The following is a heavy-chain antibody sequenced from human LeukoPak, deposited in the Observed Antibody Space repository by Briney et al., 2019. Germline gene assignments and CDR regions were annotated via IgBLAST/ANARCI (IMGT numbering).Heavy chain of an antibody. V-gene: IGHV1-2*02. CDR2: INPNSGVT. J-gene: IGHJ6*03. CDR3: ARVGGYSYSYYYYYYMDV. CDR1: GYTFTDDY. D-gene: IGHD5-18*01. Sequence: APVKVSCKASGYTFTDDYVHWVRQAPGQGLEWMGWINPNSGVTNYAQKFQGRVTMTRDTSISTAYMELSRLRSDDTAVYYCARVGGYSYSYYYYYYMDVWGKGTTVTVSS.